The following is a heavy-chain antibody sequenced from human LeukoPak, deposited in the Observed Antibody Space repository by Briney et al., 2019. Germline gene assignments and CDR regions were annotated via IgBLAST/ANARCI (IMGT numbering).Heavy chain of an antibody. CDR3: AREAGGIYGGNLYYFDY. Sequence: GASVKVSFKASGYTFTGYYMHWVRQAPGQGLEWMGWINPNSGGTNYAQKFQGRVTMTRDTSISTAYMELSRLRSDDTAVYYCAREAGGIYGGNLYYFDYWGQGTLVTVSS. V-gene: IGHV1-2*02. CDR1: GYTFTGYY. CDR2: INPNSGGT. J-gene: IGHJ4*02. D-gene: IGHD4-23*01.